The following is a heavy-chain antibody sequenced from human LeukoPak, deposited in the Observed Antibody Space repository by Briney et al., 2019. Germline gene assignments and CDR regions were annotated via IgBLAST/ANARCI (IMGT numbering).Heavy chain of an antibody. V-gene: IGHV3-48*02. D-gene: IGHD4-11*01. Sequence: PGGSLRLSCAASGFTFSSYSMNWVRQAPGKGLEWVSYISSSSTIYYADSVKGRFAISRDNAKNSLYLQMNSLRDEDTAVYYCARETGRYVIYRNGGYWFDPWGQGTLVTVSS. CDR2: ISSSSTI. J-gene: IGHJ5*02. CDR1: GFTFSSYS. CDR3: ARETGRYVIYRNGGYWFDP.